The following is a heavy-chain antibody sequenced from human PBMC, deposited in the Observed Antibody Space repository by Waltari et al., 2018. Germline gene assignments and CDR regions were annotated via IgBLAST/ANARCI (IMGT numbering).Heavy chain of an antibody. J-gene: IGHJ4*02. CDR3: ARDGGPAAGTDY. Sequence: QVQLQESGPGLVKPSETLSLTCTVSGGSISSYYWSWIRQPPGKGLEWIGYIYYSGSTNYNPSLKSRVTISVDTSKNQFSLKLSSVTAADTAVYYCARDGGPAAGTDYWGQGTLVIVSS. D-gene: IGHD6-13*01. CDR1: GGSISSYY. CDR2: IYYSGST. V-gene: IGHV4-59*01.